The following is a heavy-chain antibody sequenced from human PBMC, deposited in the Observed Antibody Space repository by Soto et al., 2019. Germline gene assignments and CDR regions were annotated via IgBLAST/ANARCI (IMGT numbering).Heavy chain of an antibody. J-gene: IGHJ6*02. CDR2: INPNGGGT. CDR3: ARALIRSLAWVPEYYYYAMDV. D-gene: IGHD1-1*01. Sequence: QVQLVQSGAEVKKPGASVTVSCRASGHSFSAYYMHWVRQAPGQGLEWVGWINPNGGGTKYAQKFQGSGTLTRDSFTNTVYMELTRLRPNDTAVYYCARALIRSLAWVPEYYYYAMDVWGQGTTVTVSS. V-gene: IGHV1-2*02. CDR1: GHSFSAYY.